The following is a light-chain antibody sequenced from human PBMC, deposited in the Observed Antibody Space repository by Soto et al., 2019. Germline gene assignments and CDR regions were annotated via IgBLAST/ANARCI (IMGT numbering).Light chain of an antibody. CDR3: SSYTDSSNYV. CDR1: SSDLAIYNY. Sequence: QSALTQPASVSGSPGQSITISCTGTSSDLAIYNYVSWYQQQPGKAPKLMMYQVTNRPSGVSNRFSGSRSGNTASLTISGLQAEDEADYYCSSYTDSSNYVCGTGTKLTVL. J-gene: IGLJ1*01. CDR2: QVT. V-gene: IGLV2-14*01.